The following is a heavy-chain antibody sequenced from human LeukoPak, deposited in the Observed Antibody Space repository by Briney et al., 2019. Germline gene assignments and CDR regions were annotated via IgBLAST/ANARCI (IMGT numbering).Heavy chain of an antibody. V-gene: IGHV4-61*01. CDR2: LYYSGTT. CDR3: ARGKKDDSGSYPADY. J-gene: IGHJ4*02. CDR1: GGSVSSGSYY. Sequence: SETLSLTCIVSGGSVSSGSYYWSWIRQPPGKGLEWIGYLYYSGTTNYNPSLKSRVTISVDTSKNQFSLNLTSVTAADTAVYYCARGKKDDSGSYPADYWGQGTLVTVSS. D-gene: IGHD3-10*01.